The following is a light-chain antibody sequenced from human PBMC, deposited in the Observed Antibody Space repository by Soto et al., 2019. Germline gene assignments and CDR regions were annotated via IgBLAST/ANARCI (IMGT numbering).Light chain of an antibody. Sequence: HSVLAQPASVSGSPGQSITISCTGTSSDVGSYNLVSWYQQHPGKAPKLMIYEGSKRPSGVSNRFSGSKSGNTASLTISGLQAEDEADYYCCSYAGSSTYYVFGAGTKVTAL. J-gene: IGLJ1*01. CDR1: SSDVGSYNL. V-gene: IGLV2-23*01. CDR3: CSYAGSSTYYV. CDR2: EGS.